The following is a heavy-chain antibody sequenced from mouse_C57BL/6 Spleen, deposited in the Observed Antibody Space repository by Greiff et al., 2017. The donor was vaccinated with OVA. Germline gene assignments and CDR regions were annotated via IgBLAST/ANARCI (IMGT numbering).Heavy chain of an antibody. CDR3: ARVYDYHEAWFAY. CDR2: ISDGGSYT. J-gene: IGHJ3*01. CDR1: GFTFSSYA. Sequence: EVMLVESGGGLVKPGGSLKLSCAASGFTFSSYAMSWVRQTPEKRLEWVATISDGGSYTYYPDNVKGRFTISRDNAKNNLYLQMSHLKSEDTAMYYCARVYDYHEAWFAYWGQGTLVTVSA. D-gene: IGHD2-4*01. V-gene: IGHV5-4*03.